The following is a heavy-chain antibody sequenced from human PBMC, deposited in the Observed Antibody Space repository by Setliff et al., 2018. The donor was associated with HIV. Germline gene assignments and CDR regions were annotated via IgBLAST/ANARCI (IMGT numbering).Heavy chain of an antibody. J-gene: IGHJ4*02. Sequence: ASVKVSCKASGGTFTSSAISWVRQARGQGLEWMGSINLYKDDTHYAQKFQDRVAMTADTSTNTVYMELRSLRSVDTAVYYCARYALCSDDCSDEGADIWGQGTPVTVSS. CDR2: INLYKDDT. CDR1: GGTFTSSA. CDR3: ARYALCSDDCSDEGADI. V-gene: IGHV1-18*01. D-gene: IGHD2-21*01.